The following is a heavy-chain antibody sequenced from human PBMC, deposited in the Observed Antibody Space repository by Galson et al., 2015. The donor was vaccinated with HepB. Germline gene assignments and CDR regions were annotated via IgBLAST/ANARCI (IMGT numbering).Heavy chain of an antibody. Sequence: SLRLSCAASGFTFDDYAIHWVRQSPGKGLEWVSGISGSGSSTYSAASVKGRFPISRDNSKNTLLLQMDSLRVEDTAAYCCAKDRTGLVGTSARVLNDYYGLDVWGQGTTVTVSS. CDR3: AKDRTGLVGTSARVLNDYYGLDV. CDR1: GFTFDDYA. D-gene: IGHD1-26*01. J-gene: IGHJ6*02. CDR2: ISGSGSST. V-gene: IGHV3-23*01.